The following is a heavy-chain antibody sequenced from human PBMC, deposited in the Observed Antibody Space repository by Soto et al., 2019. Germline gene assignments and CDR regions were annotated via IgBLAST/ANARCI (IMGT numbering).Heavy chain of an antibody. Sequence: PVGSLRLSCSASGFTFSSYAMHWVRQAPGKGLEWVAAISYDGSNKYYADSVKGRFTISRDNSKNTLYLQMNSLRAEDTAVYYCASSRLMVYAAYYYYGMDVWGQGTTVTVSS. V-gene: IGHV3-30-3*01. D-gene: IGHD2-8*01. CDR1: GFTFSSYA. CDR2: ISYDGSNK. J-gene: IGHJ6*02. CDR3: ASSRLMVYAAYYYYGMDV.